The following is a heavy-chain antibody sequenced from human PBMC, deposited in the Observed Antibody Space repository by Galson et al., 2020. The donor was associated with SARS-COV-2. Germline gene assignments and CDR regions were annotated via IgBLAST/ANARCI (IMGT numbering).Heavy chain of an antibody. CDR3: ARHVRDFWSGYSEVYFDY. Sequence: SETLSLTCTVSGGSISSYYWRWIRQPPGKGLEWIGYIYYSGSTNYNPSLKSRVTISVATSKTQFSLKLSSVTAADTAVYYCARHVRDFWSGYSEVYFDYWGQGTLVTVSS. V-gene: IGHV4-59*08. J-gene: IGHJ4*02. CDR1: GGSISSYY. CDR2: IYYSGST. D-gene: IGHD3-3*01.